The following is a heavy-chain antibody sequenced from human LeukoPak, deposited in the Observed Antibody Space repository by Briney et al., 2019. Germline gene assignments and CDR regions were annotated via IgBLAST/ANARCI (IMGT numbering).Heavy chain of an antibody. CDR1: GFTFSSYN. D-gene: IGHD5-12*01. V-gene: IGHV3-21*01. Sequence: GGSLRLSCAASGFTFSSYNMNWVRQAPGQRLEWVSSITSSSSYVFYADSVKGRFTISRDNAQNSLYLQMNSLRAEDTAVYYCARDPYSGSYGNNYYYYMDVWGKGTTVTISS. CDR3: ARDPYSGSYGNNYYYYMDV. J-gene: IGHJ6*03. CDR2: ITSSSSYV.